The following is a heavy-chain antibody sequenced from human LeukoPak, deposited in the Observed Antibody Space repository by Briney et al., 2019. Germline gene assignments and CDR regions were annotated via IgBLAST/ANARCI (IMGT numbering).Heavy chain of an antibody. CDR2: FNPKSGGT. J-gene: IGHJ4*02. CDR3: ARDLYFDY. CDR1: EYXFTGYY. V-gene: IGHV1-2*02. Sequence: ASVKVSCKAYEYXFTGYYMHWVRQARGQGLEWMGWFNPKSGGTKYAQKFQGRVTMTRDTSISTAYMEMSRLRSDDTAVYYCARDLYFDYWGQGTLVTVSS.